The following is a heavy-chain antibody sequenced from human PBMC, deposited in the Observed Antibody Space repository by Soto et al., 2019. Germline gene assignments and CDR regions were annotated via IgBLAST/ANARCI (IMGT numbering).Heavy chain of an antibody. CDR1: GGSISSYY. CDR2: IYYSGST. D-gene: IGHD3-10*01. V-gene: IGHV4-59*01. CDR3: AAAVRGVTNWFDP. Sequence: PSETLSLTCTVSGGSISSYYWSWIRQPPGKGLEWIGYIYYSGSTNYNPSLKSRVTISVDTSKNQFSLKLSSVTAADTAVYYCAAAVRGVTNWFDPWGQGTLVTVSS. J-gene: IGHJ5*02.